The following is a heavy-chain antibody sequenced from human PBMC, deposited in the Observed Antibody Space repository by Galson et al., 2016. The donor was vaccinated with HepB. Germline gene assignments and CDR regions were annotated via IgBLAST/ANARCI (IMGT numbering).Heavy chain of an antibody. V-gene: IGHV4-31*11. CDR1: DGSIGSGGYY. Sequence: TLSLTCAVYDGSIGSGGYYWSWIRQHPGKGLEWIGYIYHSGSTKYKPSLKSRVTISTDTSKNQFTLKLTSLTVADTAMYYCARTVTTLGYFDYWGQGILVTVSS. CDR3: ARTVTTLGYFDY. CDR2: IYHSGST. J-gene: IGHJ4*02. D-gene: IGHD4-11*01.